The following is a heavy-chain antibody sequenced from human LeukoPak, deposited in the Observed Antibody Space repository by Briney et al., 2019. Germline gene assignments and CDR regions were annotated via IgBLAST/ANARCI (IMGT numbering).Heavy chain of an antibody. CDR1: GLTFSNFA. Sequence: GGSLRLSCVVSGLTFSNFAMTWVRQTPEKGLERVSTISGVGGSTYYADSVKGRFIISRDNSKNTLSLQMNTLRDDDTAVYFCAKVPLYYDILTGYQPQYYFDYWGQGTLVTVSS. CDR3: AKVPLYYDILTGYQPQYYFDY. D-gene: IGHD3-9*01. CDR2: ISGVGGST. J-gene: IGHJ4*02. V-gene: IGHV3-23*01.